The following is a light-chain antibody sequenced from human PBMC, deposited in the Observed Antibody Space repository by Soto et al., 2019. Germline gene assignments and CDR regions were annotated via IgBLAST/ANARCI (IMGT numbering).Light chain of an antibody. Sequence: DMVMTQSPATLSVSPGERATLSCRASQSVGNNLAWYQQTPGQAPRLLIHGASTRATGVPARFRGSGSGTASTLTISSLQSEDFAVYYCQQQSGLPRTFGQGTKVEIK. V-gene: IGKV3-15*01. CDR3: QQQSGLPRT. CDR1: QSVGNN. J-gene: IGKJ1*01. CDR2: GAS.